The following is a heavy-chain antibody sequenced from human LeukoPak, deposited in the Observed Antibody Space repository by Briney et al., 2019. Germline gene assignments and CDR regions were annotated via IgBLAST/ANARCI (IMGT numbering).Heavy chain of an antibody. CDR2: IEQDGSAS. D-gene: IGHD6-6*01. J-gene: IGHJ4*02. Sequence: PGGSLRLSCAASGFTLSSYWMSWARQAPGKGLQWVASIEQDGSASYYVDSVKGRFTISRDNAKNSVYPQMNSLRAEDTAVYYCARGAYDSSSDHWGQGTLVTVSS. CDR3: ARGAYDSSSDH. CDR1: GFTLSSYW. V-gene: IGHV3-7*05.